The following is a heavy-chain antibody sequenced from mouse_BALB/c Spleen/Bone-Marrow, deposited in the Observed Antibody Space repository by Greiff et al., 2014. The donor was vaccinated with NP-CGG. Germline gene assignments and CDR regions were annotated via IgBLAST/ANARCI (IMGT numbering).Heavy chain of an antibody. D-gene: IGHD2-3*01. CDR2: INPDSSTI. V-gene: IGHV4-1*02. CDR3: ARNGYYGGSAN. CDR1: GFAFRRYW. Sequence: EVKLMESGGGLVQPGGSLKLSCAASGFAFRRYWMNWVRQAPGKGLEWIGEINPDSSTINYKASLKDKFFITRDKAKNTLYLQMNKVRSEDAALYYYARNGYYGGSANWGQGTLVTVSA. J-gene: IGHJ3*01.